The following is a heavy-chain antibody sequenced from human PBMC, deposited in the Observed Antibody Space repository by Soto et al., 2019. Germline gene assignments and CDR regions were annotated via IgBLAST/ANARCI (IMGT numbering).Heavy chain of an antibody. CDR3: ARDFSRVPDV. Sequence: PLETLSLTCTVSGGSISSGGYYWSWIRQHPGKGLEWIGYIYYSGSTYYNPSLKSRVTISVDTSKNQFSLKLSSVTAADTAVYYCARDFSRVPDVWGQGTTVTVSS. CDR2: IYYSGST. V-gene: IGHV4-31*03. J-gene: IGHJ6*02. CDR1: GGSISSGGYY.